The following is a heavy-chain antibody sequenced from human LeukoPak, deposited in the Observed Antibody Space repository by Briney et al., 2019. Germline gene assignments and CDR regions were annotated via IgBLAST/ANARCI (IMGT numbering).Heavy chain of an antibody. Sequence: SETLSLTCTVSGGSISSSSYYWGWIRQPPGKGLEWIGSIYYSGSTYYNPSLKSRVTISVDTSKNQFSLKLSSVTAADTAVYYCARGLGFSGPFDPWGQGTLVTVSS. CDR1: GGSISSSSYY. D-gene: IGHD2-15*01. J-gene: IGHJ5*02. V-gene: IGHV4-39*01. CDR3: ARGLGFSGPFDP. CDR2: IYYSGST.